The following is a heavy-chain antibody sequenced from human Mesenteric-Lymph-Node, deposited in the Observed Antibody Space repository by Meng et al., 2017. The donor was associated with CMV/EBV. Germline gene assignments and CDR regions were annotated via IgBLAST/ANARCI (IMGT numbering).Heavy chain of an antibody. CDR1: GFSLTTSGVG. V-gene: IGHV2-5*01. CDR2: IYWNDDQ. Sequence: SGPTLVKPTQTLTMTCTFSGFSLTTSGVGVGWIRQPPGKALEWLALIYWNDDQRYSPYLRSRLTITKDTSKNQVVLTMTNMDPVDTATYYCAHSQLGYCDSTSTSCLNWFDPWGQGTLVTVSS. J-gene: IGHJ5*02. D-gene: IGHD2/OR15-2a*01. CDR3: AHSQLGYCDSTSTSCLNWFDP.